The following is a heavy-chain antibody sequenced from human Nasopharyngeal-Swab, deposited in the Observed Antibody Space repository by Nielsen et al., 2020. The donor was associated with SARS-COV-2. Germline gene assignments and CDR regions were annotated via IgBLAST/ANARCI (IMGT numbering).Heavy chain of an antibody. Sequence: GESLKISCAASGFTFSSYGMHWVRQAPGKGLEWVAVISYDGSNKYYADSVKGRFTISRDNSKNTLYLQINSLRAEDTAVYYCARDYDSSYWGQGTLVTVSS. CDR1: GFTFSSYG. CDR2: ISYDGSNK. D-gene: IGHD3-22*01. CDR3: ARDYDSSY. V-gene: IGHV3-30*03. J-gene: IGHJ4*02.